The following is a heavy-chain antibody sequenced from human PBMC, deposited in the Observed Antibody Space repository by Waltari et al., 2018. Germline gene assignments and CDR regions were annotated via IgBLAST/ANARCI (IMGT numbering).Heavy chain of an antibody. J-gene: IGHJ3*01. CDR3: ATYIGASLGTAAFDV. Sequence: QVQVQESGPALVKPAETLSLPCSVSGVSITSNPPYSAWIRQPPGQGLEWIGTMSYSGATYTSPALKSRVTISRDTSENQLSLKLGSVTAADTAVYYCATYIGASLGTAAFDVWGQGTTVTVSS. CDR2: MSYSGAT. V-gene: IGHV4-39*01. CDR1: GVSITSNPPY. D-gene: IGHD5-12*01.